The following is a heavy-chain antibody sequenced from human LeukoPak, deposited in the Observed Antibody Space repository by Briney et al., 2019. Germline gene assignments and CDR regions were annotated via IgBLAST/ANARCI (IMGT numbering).Heavy chain of an antibody. CDR3: ARDRYCSGGSCYSAWFDP. D-gene: IGHD2-15*01. Sequence: SETLSLTCTVSGGSISSYYWSWIRQPPGKGLEWSGYIYYSGSTNYNPSLKSRVTISVDTSKNQFSLKLSSVTAADTAVYYCARDRYCSGGSCYSAWFDPWGQGTLVTVSS. CDR1: GGSISSYY. CDR2: IYYSGST. J-gene: IGHJ5*02. V-gene: IGHV4-59*01.